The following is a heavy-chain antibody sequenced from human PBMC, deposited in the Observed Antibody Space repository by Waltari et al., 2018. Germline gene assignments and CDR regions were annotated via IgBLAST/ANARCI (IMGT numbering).Heavy chain of an antibody. D-gene: IGHD4-17*01. V-gene: IGHV5-51*01. CDR3: ARRIHDYGDYGNFDY. J-gene: IGHJ4*02. CDR2: IYPGDSDT. CDR1: GYSFTSYW. Sequence: EVQLVQSGAEVKKPGESLKISCTGSGYSFTSYWIGWVRHMPGKGLEWMGIIYPGDSDTRYSPSFQGQVTISADKSISTAYLQWSSLKASDTAMYYCARRIHDYGDYGNFDYWGQGTLVTVSS.